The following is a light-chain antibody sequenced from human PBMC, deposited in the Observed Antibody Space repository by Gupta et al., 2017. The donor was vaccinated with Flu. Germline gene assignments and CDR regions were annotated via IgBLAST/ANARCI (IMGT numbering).Light chain of an antibody. V-gene: IGLV4-60*03. J-gene: IGLJ1*01. CDR3: ETWGSATYV. CDR2: LESGGTY. CDR1: SGYNTNI. Sequence: QPVLTQSSSASASLGSSVRLTCTLRSGYNTNIIAWHQQQPGKAPRFLMKLESGGTYRRGSGVPDRFSGSSSGADRYLTISNLQSEDEAEYYCETWGSATYVFGTGTKVTVL.